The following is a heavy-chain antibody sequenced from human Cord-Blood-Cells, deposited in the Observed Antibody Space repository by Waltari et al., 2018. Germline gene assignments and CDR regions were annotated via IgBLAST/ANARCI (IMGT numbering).Heavy chain of an antibody. CDR2: IIPIFGTA. Sequence: RQAPGQGLDWMGGIIPIFGTANYAQKFQGRVTITADESTSTAYMELSSLRSEDTAVYYCARDSGTTAFDIWGQGTMVTVSS. J-gene: IGHJ3*02. CDR3: ARDSGTTAFDI. V-gene: IGHV1-69*01. D-gene: IGHD1-7*01.